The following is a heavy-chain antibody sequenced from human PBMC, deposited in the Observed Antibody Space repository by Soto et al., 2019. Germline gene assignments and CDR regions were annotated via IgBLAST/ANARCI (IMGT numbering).Heavy chain of an antibody. D-gene: IGHD3-3*01. J-gene: IGHJ5*02. CDR1: GYTFTSYG. Sequence: ASVKVSCKASGYTFTSYGISWVRQAPGQGLEWMGWISAYNGNTNYAQKLQGRVTMTTDTSTSTAYMELRSLRSDDTAVYYCARLYYDFWSGYPDTRNWFDPWGQGTLVTVSS. V-gene: IGHV1-18*01. CDR3: ARLYYDFWSGYPDTRNWFDP. CDR2: ISAYNGNT.